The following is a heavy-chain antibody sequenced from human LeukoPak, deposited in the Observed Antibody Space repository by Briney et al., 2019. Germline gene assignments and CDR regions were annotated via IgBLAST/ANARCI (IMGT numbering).Heavy chain of an antibody. D-gene: IGHD6-19*01. CDR2: IYYSGST. Sequence: SETLSLTCTVSGGSIRSSSYYWGWIRQPPGKGLEWIVSIYYSGSTYYNASLKSRGTISVDTSKNQFSLKLNSVTAADTAVYFCARQVVAVAGTGYFDYWGQGTLVTVSS. V-gene: IGHV4-39*01. CDR1: GGSIRSSSYY. CDR3: ARQVVAVAGTGYFDY. J-gene: IGHJ4*02.